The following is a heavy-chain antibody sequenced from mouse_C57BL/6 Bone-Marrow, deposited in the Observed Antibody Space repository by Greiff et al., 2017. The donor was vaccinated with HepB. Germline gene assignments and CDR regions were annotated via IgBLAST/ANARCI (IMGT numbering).Heavy chain of an antibody. Sequence: EVMLVESGGGLVQPGGSMKLSCVASGFTFSNYWMNWVRQSPEKGLEWVAQIRLKSDNYATHYAESVKGRFTISRDDSKSSVYLQMNNLRAEDTGIYYCTVSLYYGSSYGYFDVWGTGTTVTVSS. CDR2: IRLKSDNYAT. J-gene: IGHJ1*03. D-gene: IGHD1-1*01. V-gene: IGHV6-3*01. CDR1: GFTFSNYW. CDR3: TVSLYYGSSYGYFDV.